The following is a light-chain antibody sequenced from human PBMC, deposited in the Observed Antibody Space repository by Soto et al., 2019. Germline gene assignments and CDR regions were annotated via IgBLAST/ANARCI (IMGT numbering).Light chain of an antibody. CDR3: QQYNSYSDA. CDR1: KTISSC. CDR2: KAS. V-gene: IGKV1-5*03. Sequence: DIEMAQSPSTRSGSVGDRVAITCRASKTISSCLAWYQHKPGKAPKLLIYKASTLKTGVPSRFSGSGSGTEFTLDISSPQPDDFATYSCQQYNSYSDAFGQVT. J-gene: IGKJ1*01.